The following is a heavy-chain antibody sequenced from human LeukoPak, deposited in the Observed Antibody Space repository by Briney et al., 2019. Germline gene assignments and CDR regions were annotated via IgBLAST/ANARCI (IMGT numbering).Heavy chain of an antibody. D-gene: IGHD3-9*01. V-gene: IGHV3-48*02. J-gene: IGHJ4*02. CDR1: GFSFSSRV. CDR2: INHNGEAI. CDR3: ERDYDWALDF. Sequence: PGGSLRLSCAASGFSFSSRVMSWVRQAPGKGLEWIAYINHNGEAIYYAEFVKGRFIISRDNAKNTLFLQMNDLRDEDTAVYYCERDYDWALDFWGQGTRVTVSS.